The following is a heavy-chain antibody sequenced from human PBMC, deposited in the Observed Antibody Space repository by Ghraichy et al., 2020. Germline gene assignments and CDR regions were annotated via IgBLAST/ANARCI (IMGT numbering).Heavy chain of an antibody. CDR2: ISSSSSYI. Sequence: LSLTCAASGFTFSSYSMNWVRQAPGKGLEWVSSISSSSSYIYYADSVKGRFTISRDNAKNSLYLQMNSLRAEDTAVYYCARDRVNGGDYVVGFYYYYYGMDVWGQGTTVTVSS. J-gene: IGHJ6*02. D-gene: IGHD2-21*02. CDR1: GFTFSSYS. CDR3: ARDRVNGGDYVVGFYYYYYGMDV. V-gene: IGHV3-21*01.